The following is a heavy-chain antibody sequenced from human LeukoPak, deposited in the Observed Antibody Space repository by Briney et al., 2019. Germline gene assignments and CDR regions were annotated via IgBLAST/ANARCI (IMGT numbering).Heavy chain of an antibody. D-gene: IGHD5-18*01. CDR1: GGSISSSNW. V-gene: IGHV4-4*02. CDR3: ARGRYKRGYSYGYSSGIHLYRHWFDP. J-gene: IGHJ5*02. CDR2: VYHSRST. Sequence: SETLSLTCAVSGGSISSSNWWSWVRQPPGKGLEWIGEVYHSRSTNYNPSLKSRVTISVDTSKNQFSLKLSSVTAADTAVYYCARGRYKRGYSYGYSSGIHLYRHWFDPWGQGTLVTVSS.